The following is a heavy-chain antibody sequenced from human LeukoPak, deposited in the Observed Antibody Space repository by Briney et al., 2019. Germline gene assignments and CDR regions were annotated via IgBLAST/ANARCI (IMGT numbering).Heavy chain of an antibody. CDR3: AKDAALYSNYCGY. J-gene: IGHJ4*02. D-gene: IGHD4-11*01. CDR2: ISYDGSDK. V-gene: IGHV3-30*04. Sequence: GGSLRLSCAASGFTFSSYAMNWVRQAPGKGLEWVAVISYDGSDKYYADSVKGRFTISRDNSKNTLYLQMNSLRAEDTAVYYCAKDAALYSNYCGYWGQGTLVTVSS. CDR1: GFTFSSYA.